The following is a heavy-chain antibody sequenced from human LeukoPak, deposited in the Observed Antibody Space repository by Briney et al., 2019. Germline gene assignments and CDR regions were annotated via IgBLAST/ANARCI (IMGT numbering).Heavy chain of an antibody. CDR1: GGSISSGSYY. J-gene: IGHJ4*02. CDR3: ARGLQIFDF. CDR2: IYYSGST. V-gene: IGHV4-31*03. Sequence: SETLSLTCTVSGGSISSGSYYWNWIRQHPGKGLEWIGYIYYSGSTYYNPSLKSRVTISVDTSKNQFSLKPSSVTAADTAVYYCARGLQIFDFWGQGTLVTVSS.